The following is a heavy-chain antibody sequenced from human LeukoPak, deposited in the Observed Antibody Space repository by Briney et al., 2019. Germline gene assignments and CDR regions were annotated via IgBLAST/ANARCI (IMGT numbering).Heavy chain of an antibody. D-gene: IGHD3-10*01. V-gene: IGHV4-30-2*03. CDR1: GGSISSGAYS. Sequence: PSETLSLTCAVPGGSISSGAYSWSWIRQPPGKGLEWIGEINYSGSTNYNPSLKSRVTISVDTSKNQFSLKLSSVTAADTAVYYCARLRVVRGRDVWGKGTTVTISS. J-gene: IGHJ6*04. CDR3: ARLRVVRGRDV. CDR2: INYSGST.